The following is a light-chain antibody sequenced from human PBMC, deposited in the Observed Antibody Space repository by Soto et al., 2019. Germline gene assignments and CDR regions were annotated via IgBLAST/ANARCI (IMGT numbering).Light chain of an antibody. Sequence: IVMTQSPATVSASPGERVTLSCRASQSVSGNVAWYQHKPGQPPRLLVYGESTTATDIPARFFGSGSETEFTLTITRLQSEDFGTYYCQQFNTWPRTFGQGTKVEIK. CDR2: GES. CDR1: QSVSGN. V-gene: IGKV3-15*01. CDR3: QQFNTWPRT. J-gene: IGKJ1*01.